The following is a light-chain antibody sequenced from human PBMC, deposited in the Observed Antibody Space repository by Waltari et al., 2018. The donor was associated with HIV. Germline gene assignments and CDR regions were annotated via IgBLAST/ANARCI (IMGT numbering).Light chain of an antibody. CDR2: EVS. CDR1: SSDVGGYNF. CDR3: ISYTTSSTPYV. V-gene: IGLV2-14*01. Sequence: QSALTQPASVSGSPGQSITISCTGTSSDVGGYNFVSWYQQYPGKAPKLMIYEVSNRPSGVSDRFSGSESANTASLTIAGLRAEDEADYYCISYTTSSTPYVLGTGTTVTVL. J-gene: IGLJ1*01.